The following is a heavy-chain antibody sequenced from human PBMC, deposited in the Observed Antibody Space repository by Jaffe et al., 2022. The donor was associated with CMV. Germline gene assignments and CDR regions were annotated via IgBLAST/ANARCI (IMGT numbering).Heavy chain of an antibody. CDR2: IYTSGST. J-gene: IGHJ6*02. CDR3: ARDSLQLELRPMDV. Sequence: QVQLQESGPGLVKPSETLSLTCTVSGGSISSYYWSWIRQPAGKGLEWIGRIYTSGSTNYNPSLKSRVTMSVDTSKNQFSLKLSSVTAADTAVYYCARDSLQLELRPMDVWGQGTTVTVSS. CDR1: GGSISSYY. D-gene: IGHD1-7*01. V-gene: IGHV4-4*07.